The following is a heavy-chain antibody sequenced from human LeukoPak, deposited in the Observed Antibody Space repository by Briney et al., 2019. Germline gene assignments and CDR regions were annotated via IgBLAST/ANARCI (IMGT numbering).Heavy chain of an antibody. D-gene: IGHD6-19*01. V-gene: IGHV3-7*04. J-gene: IGHJ4*02. Sequence: PGGSLRLSCVASGFTLSELWMNWVRQAPGKGLEWVANIKQDGSEKNYVDSVKGRFTISRDNAKNSVYLQMNSLRVEDTAVYYCVGGYGWLPDYWGQGTLVTVSS. CDR2: IKQDGSEK. CDR3: VGGYGWLPDY. CDR1: GFTLSELW.